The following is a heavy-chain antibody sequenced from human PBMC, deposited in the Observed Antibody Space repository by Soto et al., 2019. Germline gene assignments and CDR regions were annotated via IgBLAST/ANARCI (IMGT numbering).Heavy chain of an antibody. Sequence: ASVKVSCKTSDYTFTSHYMHWVRQGPGQGLEWMAMINSNDGSTTYAQQFQGRVTVTRNTSTSTAHMELSSLRPDDTAVYYCAHDEYRSGWYWFDPWGQGTLVTVSS. D-gene: IGHD6-19*01. CDR2: INSNDGST. V-gene: IGHV1-46*01. CDR3: AHDEYRSGWYWFDP. CDR1: DYTFTSHY. J-gene: IGHJ5*02.